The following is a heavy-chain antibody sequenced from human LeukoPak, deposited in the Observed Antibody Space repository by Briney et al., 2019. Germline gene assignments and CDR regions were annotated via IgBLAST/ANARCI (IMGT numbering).Heavy chain of an antibody. J-gene: IGHJ4*02. D-gene: IGHD5-24*01. CDR1: GFTFSSYG. V-gene: IGHV3-23*01. Sequence: PGGSLRLSCEASGFTFSSYGMSWVRQAPGKGLEWVSGISGSGGSTYYADSVKGRFTISRDNSKKTLYLQMNSLRAEDTAVYYCAKDRGWLPFDYWGQGTLVTVSS. CDR2: ISGSGGST. CDR3: AKDRGWLPFDY.